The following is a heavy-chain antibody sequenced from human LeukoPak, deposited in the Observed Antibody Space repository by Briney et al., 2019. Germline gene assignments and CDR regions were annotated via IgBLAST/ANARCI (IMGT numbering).Heavy chain of an antibody. Sequence: PGGSLRLSCAASGFTFSSYWMHWVRQAPGKGLVWVSRINSDGSSTSYVDSVKGRFTISRDNAKNTLYLQMNSLRAEDTAVYYCARVSMTAAGPFDYWGQGTLVTVSS. D-gene: IGHD6-13*01. CDR2: INSDGSST. J-gene: IGHJ4*02. CDR3: ARVSMTAAGPFDY. V-gene: IGHV3-74*01. CDR1: GFTFSSYW.